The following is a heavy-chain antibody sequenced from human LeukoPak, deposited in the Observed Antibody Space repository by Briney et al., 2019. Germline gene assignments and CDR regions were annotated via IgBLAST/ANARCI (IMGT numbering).Heavy chain of an antibody. CDR1: GFTFSSYS. CDR3: ARDEGIQLWDDAFDI. D-gene: IGHD5-18*01. Sequence: GGSLRLSCAASGFTFSSYSMNWVRQAPGKGLEWVSSISSSSSYIYYADSVKGRFTISRDNAKNSLYLQTNSLRAEDTAVYYCARDEGIQLWDDAFDIWGQGTMVTVSS. V-gene: IGHV3-21*01. CDR2: ISSSSSYI. J-gene: IGHJ3*02.